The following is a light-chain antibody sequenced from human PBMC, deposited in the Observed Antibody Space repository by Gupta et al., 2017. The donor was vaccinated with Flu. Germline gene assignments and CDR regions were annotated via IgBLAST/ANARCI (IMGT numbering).Light chain of an antibody. CDR1: SSNIGAGYD. J-gene: IGLJ1*01. V-gene: IGLV1-40*01. CDR3: QYYASRLRGYV. CDR2: GNS. Sequence: QSVLTQPPSVSGAPAPRVTISCTGSSSNIGAGYDVHWYQQLQGTENNLRIEGNSNRPSGVPDRFACSKSGTYAYRDLTGLQAEDEAEDDCQYYASRLRGYVFGTGTKVTVL.